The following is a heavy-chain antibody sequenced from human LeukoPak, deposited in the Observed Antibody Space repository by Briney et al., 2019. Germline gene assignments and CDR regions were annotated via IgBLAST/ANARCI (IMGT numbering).Heavy chain of an antibody. CDR2: ISSLSGTI. Sequence: GGSLRLSCAASGFTFSSYSMNWVRQAPGEGLEWVSYISSLSGTIYYADSVKGRFTISRDNAKNSVYLQMDSLRAEDTAVYYCVGGFGESLCPYWGQGTLVTVSS. CDR1: GFTFSSYS. D-gene: IGHD3-10*01. CDR3: VGGFGESLCPY. J-gene: IGHJ4*02. V-gene: IGHV3-48*01.